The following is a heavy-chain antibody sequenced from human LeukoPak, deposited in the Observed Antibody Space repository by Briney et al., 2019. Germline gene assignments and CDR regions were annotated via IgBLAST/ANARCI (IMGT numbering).Heavy chain of an antibody. Sequence: PSETLSLTCTVSGGSISSSSYYWGWIRQPPGKGLEWIGSIYYSGSTYYNPSLKSRVTISVDTSKNQFSLKLSSVTAADTAVYYCARDLHRGGDYSNDAFDIWGQGTMVTVSS. CDR3: ARDLHRGGDYSNDAFDI. D-gene: IGHD4-17*01. V-gene: IGHV4-39*07. J-gene: IGHJ3*02. CDR1: GGSISSSSYY. CDR2: IYYSGST.